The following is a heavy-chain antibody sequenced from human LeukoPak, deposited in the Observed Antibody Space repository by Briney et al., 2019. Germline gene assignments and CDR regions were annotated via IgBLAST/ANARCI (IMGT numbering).Heavy chain of an antibody. V-gene: IGHV1-2*02. J-gene: IGHJ5*02. Sequence: ASVKVSCKASGGTFSSYAISWVRQAPGQGLEWMGWINPNSGGTNYAQKFQGRVTMTRGTSISTAYMELSRLRSDDTAVYYCARDLAYSSSLSGWFDPWGQGTLVTVSS. CDR1: GGTFSSYA. D-gene: IGHD6-6*01. CDR3: ARDLAYSSSLSGWFDP. CDR2: INPNSGGT.